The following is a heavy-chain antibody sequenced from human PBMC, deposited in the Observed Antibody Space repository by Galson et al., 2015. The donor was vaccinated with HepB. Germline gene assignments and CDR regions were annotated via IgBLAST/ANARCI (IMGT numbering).Heavy chain of an antibody. CDR1: GFTVSSNY. V-gene: IGHV3-53*01. CDR2: IYSGGST. D-gene: IGHD3-16*01. Sequence: LRLSCAASGFTVSSNYMSWVRQAPGKGLEWVSVIYSGGSTYYADSVKGRFTISRDNSKNTLYLQMNSLRAEDTAVYYCARFSPLGGNWFDPWGQGTLVTVSS. CDR3: ARFSPLGGNWFDP. J-gene: IGHJ5*02.